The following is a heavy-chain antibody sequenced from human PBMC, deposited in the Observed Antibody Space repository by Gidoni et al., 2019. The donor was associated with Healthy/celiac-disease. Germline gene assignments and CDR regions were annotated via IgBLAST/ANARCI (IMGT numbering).Heavy chain of an antibody. CDR1: GFALSNSGVG. D-gene: IGHD3-22*01. J-gene: IGHJ4*02. CDR3: AHSSVSYYYDSRVRYYFDY. Sequence: QITLKEYGPTLVKPTQTLTLTCTFSGFALSNSGVGVGWIRQPPGKALEWLALIYWDDDTRYSPSLKSRLTITKDTSKNQVVLTMTNMDPVYTATYYCAHSSVSYYYDSRVRYYFDYWGQGTLVTVSS. CDR2: IYWDDDT. V-gene: IGHV2-5*02.